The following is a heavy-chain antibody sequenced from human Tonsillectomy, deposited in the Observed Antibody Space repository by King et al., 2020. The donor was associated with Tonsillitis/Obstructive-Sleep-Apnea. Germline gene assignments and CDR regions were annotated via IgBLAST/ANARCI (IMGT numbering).Heavy chain of an antibody. CDR1: GFTFSSYS. CDR3: ARGYGGNQRGYFDF. V-gene: IGHV3-21*01. CDR2: ISSSSSYI. Sequence: VQLVESGGGLVKPGGSLRLSCAASGFTFSSYSMKWVRQAPGKGLEWISSISSSSSYIYYADSVKGRFTISRDNAKNSLYLQMNSLRAEDTAVYYCARGYGGNQRGYFDFWGQGTLATVSS. J-gene: IGHJ4*02. D-gene: IGHD4-23*01.